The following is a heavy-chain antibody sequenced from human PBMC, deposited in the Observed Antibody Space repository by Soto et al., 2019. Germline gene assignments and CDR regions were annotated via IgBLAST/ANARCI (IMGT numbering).Heavy chain of an antibody. V-gene: IGHV4-30-4*01. J-gene: IGHJ5*02. D-gene: IGHD3-10*01. CDR3: APYYYGSGSSHWFDP. Sequence: SETLSLTCTVSGGSISSGDYYWSWIRQPPGKGLEWIGYIYYSGSTYYNPSLKSRVTISVDTSKNQFSLKLSSVTAADTAVYYCAPYYYGSGSSHWFDPWGQGTLVTVSS. CDR2: IYYSGST. CDR1: GGSISSGDYY.